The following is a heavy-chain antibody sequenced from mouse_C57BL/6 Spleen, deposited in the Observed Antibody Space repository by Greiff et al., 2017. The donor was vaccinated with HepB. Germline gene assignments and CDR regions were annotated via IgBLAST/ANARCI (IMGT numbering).Heavy chain of an antibody. J-gene: IGHJ4*01. CDR1: GFSLTSYG. V-gene: IGHV2-6*03. Sequence: QVQLKESGPGLVAPSQSLSITCTVSGFSLTSYGVHWVRQPPGKGLEWLVVIWSDGSTTYNSALKSRLSISKDNSKSQVFLKMNSLQTDDTAMYYCARGDYDRYYYAMDYWGQGTSVTVSS. D-gene: IGHD2-4*01. CDR2: IWSDGST. CDR3: ARGDYDRYYYAMDY.